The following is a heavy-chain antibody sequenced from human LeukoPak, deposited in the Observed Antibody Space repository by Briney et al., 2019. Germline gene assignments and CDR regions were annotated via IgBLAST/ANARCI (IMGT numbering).Heavy chain of an antibody. CDR1: AGSISSSSW. D-gene: IGHD1-26*01. V-gene: IGHV4-4*02. J-gene: IGHJ6*02. CDR3: ARQKWEQQGRDYYFNGLDV. Sequence: SETLSLTCSVSAGSISSSSWWSWVRQSPVKGLEWIGEIHLYGTTNYNPSLKSRVTMSVDRSKNQFSLKLSSVTAADTAVYYCARQKWEQQGRDYYFNGLDVWGPGTTVTVSS. CDR2: IHLYGTT.